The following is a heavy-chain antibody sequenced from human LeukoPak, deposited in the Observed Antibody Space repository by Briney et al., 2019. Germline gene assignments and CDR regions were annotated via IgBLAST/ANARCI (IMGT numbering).Heavy chain of an antibody. J-gene: IGHJ6*03. Sequence: PGGSLRLSCAASGFTVSSYYMSWVRQAPGKGLEWVSAISGSGGSTYYADSVKGRFTISRDNSKNTLYLQMNSLRAEDTAVYYCARDVVVPAAMRGLSPYYYYMDVWGKGTTVTISS. D-gene: IGHD2-2*01. CDR2: ISGSGGST. V-gene: IGHV3-23*01. CDR3: ARDVVVPAAMRGLSPYYYYMDV. CDR1: GFTVSSYY.